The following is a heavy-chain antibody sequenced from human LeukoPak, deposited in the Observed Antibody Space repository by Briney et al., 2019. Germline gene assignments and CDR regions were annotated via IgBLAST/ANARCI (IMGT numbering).Heavy chain of an antibody. CDR3: AKLSPHYYDSSGAYYMDV. J-gene: IGHJ6*03. CDR2: ISYDGSNK. CDR1: GFTFSSYG. V-gene: IGHV3-30*18. Sequence: GGSLRLSCAASGFTFSSYGMHWVRQAPGKGLEWVAVISYDGSNKYYADSVKGRFTISRDNSKNTLYLQMNSLRAEDTAVYYCAKLSPHYYDSSGAYYMDVWGKGTTVTVSS. D-gene: IGHD3-22*01.